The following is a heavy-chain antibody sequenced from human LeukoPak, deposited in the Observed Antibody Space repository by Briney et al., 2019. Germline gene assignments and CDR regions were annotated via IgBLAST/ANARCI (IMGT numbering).Heavy chain of an antibody. Sequence: SQTLSLTCAVSGGSISSGGYYWSWIRQPPGKGLEWIGYIYHSGSTYYNPSLKSRVTISVDRSKNQFSLKLSSVTAADTAVYYCARTFQGWYGYWGQGTLVTVSS. CDR1: GGSISSGGYY. CDR3: ARTFQGWYGY. CDR2: IYHSGST. D-gene: IGHD6-19*01. J-gene: IGHJ4*02. V-gene: IGHV4-30-2*01.